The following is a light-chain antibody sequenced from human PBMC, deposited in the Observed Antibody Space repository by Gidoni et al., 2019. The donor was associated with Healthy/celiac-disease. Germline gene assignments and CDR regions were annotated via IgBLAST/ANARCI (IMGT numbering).Light chain of an antibody. Sequence: QSVLTQPPSVSAAPGQRVTISCTGSSSNIGAGYVVHWYQQLPGTAPTIFIYGNSNRPSGVPDRFSGSKSGTSASLAISGLQAEDEADYYCQSYDSSLSGYVFGTGTKVTVL. CDR2: GNS. J-gene: IGLJ1*01. V-gene: IGLV1-40*01. CDR3: QSYDSSLSGYV. CDR1: SSNIGAGYV.